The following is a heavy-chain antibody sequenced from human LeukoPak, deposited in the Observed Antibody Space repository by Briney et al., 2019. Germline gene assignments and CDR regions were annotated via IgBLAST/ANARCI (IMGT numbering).Heavy chain of an antibody. V-gene: IGHV1-69*06. CDR2: IIPIFGTA. Sequence: AVKVSCKASGGTFSSYAISWVRQAPVQGLEWMGGIIPIFGTANYAQKFQGRVTITADKSTSTAYMELSSLRSEDTAVYYCARDLRRAMVRGVMESLYYFDYWGQGTLVTVSS. D-gene: IGHD3-10*01. CDR1: GGTFSSYA. J-gene: IGHJ4*02. CDR3: ARDLRRAMVRGVMESLYYFDY.